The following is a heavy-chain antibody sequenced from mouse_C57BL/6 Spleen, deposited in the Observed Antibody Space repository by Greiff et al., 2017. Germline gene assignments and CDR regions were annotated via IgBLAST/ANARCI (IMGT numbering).Heavy chain of an antibody. CDR1: GYTFTSYW. V-gene: IGHV1-72*01. Sequence: QVQLQQPGAELVKPGASVKLSCKASGYTFTSYWMHWVKQRPGRGLEWIGRIDPNRGGTKYNEKFKSKATLTVDKPSSTAYMQLSSLTSEDSAVYYCAKRDYSNYGAMDYWGQGTSVTVSS. J-gene: IGHJ4*01. D-gene: IGHD2-5*01. CDR3: AKRDYSNYGAMDY. CDR2: IDPNRGGT.